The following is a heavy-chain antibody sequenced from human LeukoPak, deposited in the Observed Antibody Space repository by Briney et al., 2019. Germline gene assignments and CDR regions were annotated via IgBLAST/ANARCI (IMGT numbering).Heavy chain of an antibody. CDR3: ARDLGGPFDY. CDR2: IWYDGSNK. Sequence: GGSLRLSRAASGFTLSSYGTHWVRQAPGKGLEWVAVIWYDGSNKYYADSVKGRFTISRDNSKNTLYLQMNSLRAEDTAVYYCARDLGGPFDYWGQGTLVTVSS. D-gene: IGHD1-26*01. J-gene: IGHJ4*02. CDR1: GFTLSSYG. V-gene: IGHV3-33*01.